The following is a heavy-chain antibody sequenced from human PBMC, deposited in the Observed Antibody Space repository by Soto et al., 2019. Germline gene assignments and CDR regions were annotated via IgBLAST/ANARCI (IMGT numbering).Heavy chain of an antibody. Sequence: ASVKVSCKASGGTFSSYAISWVRQAPGQGLEWMGGIIPIFGTANYAQKFQGRVTITADESTSTAYMELSSLRSEDTAAYYCAGTVVGATGRYYYGMDVWGQGTTVTVSS. CDR1: GGTFSSYA. CDR2: IIPIFGTA. CDR3: AGTVVGATGRYYYGMDV. V-gene: IGHV1-69*13. J-gene: IGHJ6*02. D-gene: IGHD1-26*01.